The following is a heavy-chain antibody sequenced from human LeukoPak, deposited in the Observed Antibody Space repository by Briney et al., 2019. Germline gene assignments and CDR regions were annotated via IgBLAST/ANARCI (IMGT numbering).Heavy chain of an antibody. J-gene: IGHJ4*02. V-gene: IGHV4-39*01. D-gene: IGHD6-19*01. CDR2: IYYSGIT. CDR3: ARSTVAGTRKVDY. CDR1: GGSISSSSYY. Sequence: TSETLSLTCTVSGGSISSSSYYWGWIRQPPGKGLEWIGSIYYSGITYYNPSLKSRVTISVDTSKNQFSLKLSSVTAADTAVYYCARSTVAGTRKVDYWGQGTLVTVSS.